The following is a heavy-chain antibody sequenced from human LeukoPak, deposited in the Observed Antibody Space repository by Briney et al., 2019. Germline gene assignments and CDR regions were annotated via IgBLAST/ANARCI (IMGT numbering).Heavy chain of an antibody. CDR2: IYTSGST. D-gene: IGHD3-9*01. V-gene: IGHV4-61*02. CDR3: AREYYDILSHMDV. Sequence: SETLSLTCTVSGGSISSGSYYWSWIRQPAGKGLEWIGRIYTSGSTNYNPSLKSRVTISVDTSKNQFSLKLSSVTTADTAVYYCAREYYDILSHMDVWGKGTTVTISS. CDR1: GGSISSGSYY. J-gene: IGHJ6*03.